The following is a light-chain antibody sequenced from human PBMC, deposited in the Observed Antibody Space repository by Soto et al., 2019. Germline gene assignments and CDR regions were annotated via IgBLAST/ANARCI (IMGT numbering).Light chain of an antibody. CDR2: AAS. CDR1: HTIMTY. Sequence: DIQMTQSPSSLSASVGDEVTITCRASHTIMTYLNWYQLKPGKPPRLLIYAASSLQSGVPSRFSGSGSGTDFNLTINSLQPEDFATYSCQQSYNSPQTFGQGTKVEIK. CDR3: QQSYNSPQT. V-gene: IGKV1-39*01. J-gene: IGKJ1*01.